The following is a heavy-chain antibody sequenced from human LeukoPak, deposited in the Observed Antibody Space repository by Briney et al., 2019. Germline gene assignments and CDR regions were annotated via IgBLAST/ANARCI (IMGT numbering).Heavy chain of an antibody. Sequence: SETLSLTCAVYGGSFSGYYWSWIRQPPGKGLEWIGEINHSGSTNYNPSLKSRVTISVDTSKNQFSLKLSSVTAADTAVYYCARGKTYYYGSGSYYNPTYYMDVWGKGTTVTVSS. CDR3: ARGKTYYYGSGSYYNPTYYMDV. CDR2: INHSGST. J-gene: IGHJ6*03. V-gene: IGHV4-34*01. D-gene: IGHD3-10*01. CDR1: GGSFSGYY.